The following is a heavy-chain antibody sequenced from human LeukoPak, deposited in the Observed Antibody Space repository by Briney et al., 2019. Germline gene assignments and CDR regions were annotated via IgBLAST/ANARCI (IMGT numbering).Heavy chain of an antibody. CDR1: GFTFSTYA. V-gene: IGHV3-23*01. D-gene: IGHD3-10*01. Sequence: GGSLRLSCAASGFTFSTYAMTWVRQAPGKGLEWVSAISGSGDNTYYADSVKGRFTISRDNSKNTLYLQMNSLRAVDTAVYYCARPLQRLFLWFGELLVWGQGTLVTVSS. CDR3: ARPLQRLFLWFGELLV. CDR2: ISGSGDNT. J-gene: IGHJ4*02.